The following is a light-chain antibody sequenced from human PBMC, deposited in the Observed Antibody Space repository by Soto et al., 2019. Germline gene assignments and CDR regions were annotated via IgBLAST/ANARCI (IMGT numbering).Light chain of an antibody. CDR2: GAS. CDR1: QSVSSGY. Sequence: EIVLTQSPGTLSLSPGERATLSCRASQSVSSGYLAWYQQKPGQAPRLLIYGASSRATGIPDRFIGSGSGTDFTLTISRLEPEDFAVYYCQRYGASSTYTFGQVTKLEIK. V-gene: IGKV3-20*01. CDR3: QRYGASSTYT. J-gene: IGKJ2*01.